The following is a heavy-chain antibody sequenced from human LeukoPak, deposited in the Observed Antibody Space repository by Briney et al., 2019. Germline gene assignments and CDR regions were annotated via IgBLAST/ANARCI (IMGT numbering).Heavy chain of an antibody. J-gene: IGHJ6*03. V-gene: IGHV4-59*01. CDR3: AGGGRSIAVAGLRYYYYYMDV. Sequence: PSETLSLTCTVSGGSISSYYWSWIRQPPGKGLEWIGYIYYSGSTNYNPSLKSRVTISVDTSKNQFSLKLSSVTAADTAVYYCAGGGRSIAVAGLRYYYYYMDVWGKGTTVTISS. CDR2: IYYSGST. D-gene: IGHD6-19*01. CDR1: GGSISSYY.